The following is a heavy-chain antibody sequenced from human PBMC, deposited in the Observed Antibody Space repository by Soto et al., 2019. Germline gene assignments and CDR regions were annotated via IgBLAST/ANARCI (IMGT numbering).Heavy chain of an antibody. V-gene: IGHV4-4*02. CDR1: GGSVTSGLW. J-gene: IGHJ5*02. Sequence: QVQLQESGPGLVKPSETLSLTCAVSGGSVTSGLWWTWVRQSPGKGLEWVAAICDNGNAVASRYTPRLGGRVSFSFDCPRHHAARRRLSVPDSDTAMSYCARGGDSSGRGGGGSRYDPWGQGTLVTVSS. D-gene: IGHD6-19*01. CDR2: ICDNGNAVAS. CDR3: ARGGDSSGRGGGGSRYDP.